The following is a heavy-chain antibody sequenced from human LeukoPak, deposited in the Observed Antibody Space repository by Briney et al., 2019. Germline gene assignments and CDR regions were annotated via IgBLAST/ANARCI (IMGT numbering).Heavy chain of an antibody. D-gene: IGHD6-13*01. J-gene: IGHJ3*02. CDR3: ARDSSSYSPDAFGI. CDR2: IYYGGST. CDR1: GGSISSSSYY. V-gene: IGHV4-39*01. Sequence: SETLSLTCTVSGGSISSSSYYWGWIRQPPGKGLEWIGSIYYGGSTYYNPSLKSRVTISVDTSKNQFSLKLSSVTAADTAVYYCARDSSSYSPDAFGIWGQGTMVTVSS.